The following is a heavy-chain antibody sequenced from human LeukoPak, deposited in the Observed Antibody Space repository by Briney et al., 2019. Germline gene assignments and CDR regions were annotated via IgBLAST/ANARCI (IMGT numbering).Heavy chain of an antibody. CDR1: GFTFNGYA. D-gene: IGHD3-10*01. CDR2: ISEESSSI. V-gene: IGHV3-9*01. Sequence: TGGSLRLSCVASGFTFNGYAMHWVRQGPGQGLEWVSGISEESSSIVYADSVKGRSTISRDNAKNSLYLQMNSLRPEDTALYYCVKNAVGGRASYFDFWGQGTLVTVAS. CDR3: VKNAVGGRASYFDF. J-gene: IGHJ4*02.